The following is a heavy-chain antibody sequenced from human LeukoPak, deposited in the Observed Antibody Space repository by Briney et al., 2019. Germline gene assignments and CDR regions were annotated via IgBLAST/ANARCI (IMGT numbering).Heavy chain of an antibody. CDR1: GFTFSSYS. D-gene: IGHD2-21*01. J-gene: IGHJ3*02. Sequence: GGPLRLSCAASGFTFSSYSMNWVRQAPGKGLEWVSYISSSSSTIYYADSVKGRFTISRDNAKNSLYLQMNSLRAEDTAVYYCAKVGIFWPNDAFDIWGQGTMVTVSS. V-gene: IGHV3-48*01. CDR2: ISSSSSTI. CDR3: AKVGIFWPNDAFDI.